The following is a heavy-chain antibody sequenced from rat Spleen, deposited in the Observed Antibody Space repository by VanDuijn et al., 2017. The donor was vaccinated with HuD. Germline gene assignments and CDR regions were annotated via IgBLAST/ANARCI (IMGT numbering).Heavy chain of an antibody. Sequence: QVQLKESGPGLVQPSQTLSLTCTVSGFSLTSNSVNWVRQPPGKGLEWMGAIWSGGSTYYNSALKSRLSISRDTSKSQVFLKMNSLQTEDTAMYFCARWGDYWGQGVMVTVSS. CDR3: ARWGDY. J-gene: IGHJ2*01. CDR2: IWSGGST. V-gene: IGHV2-1*01. CDR1: GFSLTSNS.